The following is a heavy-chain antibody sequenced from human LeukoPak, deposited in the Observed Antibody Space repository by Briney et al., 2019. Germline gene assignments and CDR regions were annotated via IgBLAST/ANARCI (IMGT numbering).Heavy chain of an antibody. CDR2: INHSGST. J-gene: IGHJ4*02. V-gene: IGHV4-34*01. Sequence: SETLSLTCAVYGGSFSGYYWSWIRQPPGKGLEWIGEINHSGSTNYNPSLKSRVTISVDTSKNQFSLKLSSATAADTAVYYCARGHLISQAAISDFDYWGQGTLVTVSS. D-gene: IGHD2-2*01. CDR3: ARGHLISQAAISDFDY. CDR1: GGSFSGYY.